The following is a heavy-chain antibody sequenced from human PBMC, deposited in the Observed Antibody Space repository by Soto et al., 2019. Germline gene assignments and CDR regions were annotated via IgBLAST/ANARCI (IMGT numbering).Heavy chain of an antibody. J-gene: IGHJ4*02. V-gene: IGHV4-39*01. CDR2: IYYSGTT. CDR3: ARHCASGNYYSPVDY. CDR1: GDSISSGTYH. Sequence: SETLSLTCSVSGDSISSGTYHWDWIRQPPGKGLEWIGTIYYSGTTHYNPSLKSRVTISVDTSKSQFFLNLSSVTAADTAVYYCARHCASGNYYSPVDYWGQGALVTVSS. D-gene: IGHD3-10*01.